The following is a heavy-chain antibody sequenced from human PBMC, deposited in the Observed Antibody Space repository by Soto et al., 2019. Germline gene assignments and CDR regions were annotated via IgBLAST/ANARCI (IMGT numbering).Heavy chain of an antibody. CDR3: ARHLLHRSGYPLGNIDY. CDR1: GGSISSYY. J-gene: IGHJ4*02. V-gene: IGHV4-59*08. Sequence: PSETLSLTCTVSGGSISSYYWSWIRQPPGKGLEWIGYIYNSESTNYSPSLKSRVTISADTSKNQFSLKLSSVTAADTAVYYCARHLLHRSGYPLGNIDYWGQGTLVTVSS. D-gene: IGHD5-12*01. CDR2: IYNSEST.